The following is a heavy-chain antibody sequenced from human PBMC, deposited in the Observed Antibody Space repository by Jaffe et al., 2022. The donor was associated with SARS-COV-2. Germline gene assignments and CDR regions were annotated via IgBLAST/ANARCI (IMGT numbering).Heavy chain of an antibody. CDR1: GFTFSSYG. D-gene: IGHD2-2*02. Sequence: QVQLVESGGGVVQPGRSLRLSCAASGFTFSSYGMHWVRQAPGKGLEWVAVIWYDGSNKYYADSVKGRFTISRDNSKNTLYLQMNSLRAEDTAVYYCARDNPGYCSSTSCYTGNWFDPWGQGTLVTVSS. CDR3: ARDNPGYCSSTSCYTGNWFDP. J-gene: IGHJ5*02. V-gene: IGHV3-33*01. CDR2: IWYDGSNK.